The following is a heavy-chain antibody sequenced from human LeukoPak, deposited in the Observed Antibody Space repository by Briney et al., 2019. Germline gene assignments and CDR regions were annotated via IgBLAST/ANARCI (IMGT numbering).Heavy chain of an antibody. J-gene: IGHJ4*02. Sequence: PSETLSLTCAVYGGSFSGYYWSWIRQPPGKGLEWIGEINHSGSTNYNPSLKSRVTISVDTSKNQFSLKLSSVTAADTAVYYCAKSRTPYYPFDYWGQGTLVTVSS. CDR3: AKSRTPYYPFDY. D-gene: IGHD1-26*01. CDR2: INHSGST. CDR1: GGSFSGYY. V-gene: IGHV4-34*01.